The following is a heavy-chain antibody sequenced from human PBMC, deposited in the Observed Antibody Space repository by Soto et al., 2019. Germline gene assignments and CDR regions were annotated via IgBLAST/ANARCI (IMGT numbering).Heavy chain of an antibody. D-gene: IGHD2-21*02. CDR3: ARVGISFRRGRSRGDHRGLDV. Sequence: EVRLVESGGGLVKSGGSLRLSCAASGCTFSTYTMNWVRQAPGRGLEWVSNIDRFGSYLWYVDSVQGRFTISRDNAKNPLYLQMNSLGVGGTAVYYCARVGISFRRGRSRGDHRGLDVWGQGTTVTVSS. CDR2: IDRFGSYL. V-gene: IGHV3-21*01. CDR1: GCTFSTYT. J-gene: IGHJ6*02.